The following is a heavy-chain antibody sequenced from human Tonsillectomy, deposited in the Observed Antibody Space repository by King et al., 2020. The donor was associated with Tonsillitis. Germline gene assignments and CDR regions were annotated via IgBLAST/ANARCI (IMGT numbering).Heavy chain of an antibody. CDR1: GFTLHTYA. Sequence: VQLVESGGEVVQPGKSLRLSCEASGFTLHTYAMHWGRQAPGKGLEWVAGIWYYGSNKNYADSVKGRFTIARDNSKNTLSLQMNSLKDEDTALYYCARDPGSSSWSKGAFDIWGQGTMVTVSS. V-gene: IGHV3-33*01. D-gene: IGHD6-13*01. J-gene: IGHJ3*02. CDR2: IWYYGSNK. CDR3: ARDPGSSSWSKGAFDI.